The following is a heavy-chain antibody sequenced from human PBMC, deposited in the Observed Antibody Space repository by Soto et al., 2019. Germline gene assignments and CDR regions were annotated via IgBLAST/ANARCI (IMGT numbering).Heavy chain of an antibody. CDR3: ARVRDWFDP. D-gene: IGHD3-3*01. CDR1: GGSFSGYY. V-gene: IGHV4-34*01. Sequence: SETLSLTCAVYGGSFSGYYWNWIRQRPGKGLEWIGEIDHSGYTNYNPSLKSRVTISVDTSKNQFSLTLTSVTAADTAVYSRARVRDWFDPWGQGTLVTVSS. J-gene: IGHJ5*01. CDR2: IDHSGYT.